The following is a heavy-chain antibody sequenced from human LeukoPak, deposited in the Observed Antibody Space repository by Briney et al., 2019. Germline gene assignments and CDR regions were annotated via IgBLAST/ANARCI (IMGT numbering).Heavy chain of an antibody. V-gene: IGHV3-23*01. J-gene: IGHJ6*03. CDR2: ISGSGST. Sequence: PGGSLRLSCAASGFSFSSYAMSWVRQAPGKGLEWVSAISGSGSTYYADSVKGRFTISRDNSKNTLYLKMNSLRAEDTAVYYCGKYKLRGSTTVSGSMDVWGKGTTVTVSS. CDR3: GKYKLRGSTTVSGSMDV. D-gene: IGHD4-17*01. CDR1: GFSFSSYA.